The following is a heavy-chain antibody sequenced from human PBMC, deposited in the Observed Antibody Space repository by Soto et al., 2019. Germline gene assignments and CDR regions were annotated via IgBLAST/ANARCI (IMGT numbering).Heavy chain of an antibody. Sequence: QMQLQESGPGLVKTSETLSLTCTVSGGSIRESGLYWGWIRQSPGKGLEWIGSIFFSGRTHYNPSVEKRVSISIDASKDQFSLSVISVTAADTGVYYCVRSLRDVGGKGTTGTVSS. CDR3: VRSLRDV. CDR2: IFFSGRT. CDR1: GGSIRESGLY. J-gene: IGHJ6*04. V-gene: IGHV4-39*01.